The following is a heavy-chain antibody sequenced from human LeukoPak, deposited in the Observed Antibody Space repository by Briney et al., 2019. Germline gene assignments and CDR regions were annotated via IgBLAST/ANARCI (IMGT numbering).Heavy chain of an antibody. CDR3: ARHIDGGFIPNDAFDI. D-gene: IGHD4-23*01. V-gene: IGHV4-59*08. J-gene: IGHJ3*02. Sequence: SETLSLTCTVSGGSISSYYWSWIRQPPGKGLEWIGYIYYSGSTNYNPSLKSRVTISVDTSKNQFSLKLSSVTAADTAVYYCARHIDGGFIPNDAFDIWGQGTMVTVSS. CDR2: IYYSGST. CDR1: GGSISSYY.